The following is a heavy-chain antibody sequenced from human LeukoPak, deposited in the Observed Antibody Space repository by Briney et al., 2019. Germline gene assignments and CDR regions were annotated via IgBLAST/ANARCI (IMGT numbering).Heavy chain of an antibody. D-gene: IGHD5-18*01. V-gene: IGHV3-23*01. CDR3: AKDHPRGYSYGPLSY. CDR2: ISGSGGST. CDR1: GFTFSSYA. Sequence: PGGSLRLSCAASGFTFSSYAMHWVRQAPGKGLEWVSAISGSGGSTYYADSVKGRFTISRDNSKNTLYLQMNSLRAEDTAVYYCAKDHPRGYSYGPLSYWGQGTLVTVSS. J-gene: IGHJ4*02.